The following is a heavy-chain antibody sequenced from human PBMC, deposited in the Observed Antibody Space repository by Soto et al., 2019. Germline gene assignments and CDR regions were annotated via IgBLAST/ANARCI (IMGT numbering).Heavy chain of an antibody. Sequence: QVQMVQSGAAMKKPGASVRVSCKTSEYTFTDYYIHWVRQAPGQGLEWMGWINPNSGGTDYGQKFQGRVTMTRDTSIGTAHMELRSLRSDDTAMYYCAREKIVGANPFDYWGQGTLVTVSS. D-gene: IGHD1-26*01. CDR1: EYTFTDYY. CDR2: INPNSGGT. CDR3: AREKIVGANPFDY. J-gene: IGHJ4*02. V-gene: IGHV1-2*02.